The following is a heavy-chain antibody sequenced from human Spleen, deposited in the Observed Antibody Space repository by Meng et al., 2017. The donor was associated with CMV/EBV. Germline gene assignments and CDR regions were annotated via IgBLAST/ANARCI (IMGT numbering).Heavy chain of an antibody. CDR1: GFTFSSYA. V-gene: IGHV3-23*01. Sequence: GGSLRLSCAASGFTFSSYAMSWVRQAPGKGLEWVSAISGSGGSTYYADSVKGRFTISRDNSQNTLYLQMNSLRAEDTAVYYCANRPAGYWTFDIWGQGTMVTVSS. CDR3: ANRPAGYWTFDI. CDR2: ISGSGGST. D-gene: IGHD2-15*01. J-gene: IGHJ3*02.